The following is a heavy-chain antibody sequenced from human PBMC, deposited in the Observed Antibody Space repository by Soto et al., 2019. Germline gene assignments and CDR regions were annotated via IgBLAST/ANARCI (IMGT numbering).Heavy chain of an antibody. V-gene: IGHV4-34*01. CDR1: GGSFSGYY. CDR2: INHSGST. Sequence: QVQLQQWGAGLLKPSETLSLTCAVYGGSFSGYYWSWIRQSPGKGLEWFGEINHSGSTNYNPSLKSRVTISVDTSQNQFSLILSSVTAADTAVYYCARVRAFYGMDVWGQGTTVTV. J-gene: IGHJ6*01. CDR3: ARVRAFYGMDV.